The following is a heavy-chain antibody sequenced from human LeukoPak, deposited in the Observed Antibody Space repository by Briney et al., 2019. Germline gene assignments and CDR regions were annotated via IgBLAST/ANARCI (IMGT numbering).Heavy chain of an antibody. CDR3: AREVAAPYYYMDV. D-gene: IGHD2-15*01. CDR2: INPNSGGT. Sequence: GASVKVSCKATGYTFTGYYMHWVRQAPGQGLEWMGWINPNSGGTNYAQKFQGRVTMTRDTSISTAYMELSRLRSDDTAVYYCAREVAAPYYYMDVWGKGTTVTVSS. V-gene: IGHV1-2*02. J-gene: IGHJ6*03. CDR1: GYTFTGYY.